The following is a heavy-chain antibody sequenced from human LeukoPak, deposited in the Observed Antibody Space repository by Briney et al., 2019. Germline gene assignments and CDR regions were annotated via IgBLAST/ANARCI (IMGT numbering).Heavy chain of an antibody. CDR3: ARSGSPTSPVDY. CDR1: GLTVSSNY. J-gene: IGHJ4*02. D-gene: IGHD3-10*01. V-gene: IGHV3-53*01. Sequence: GGSLRLSCAASGLTVSSNYMSWVRQAPGKGLEWVSVIYSGGSTYYADSVKGRFTISRDNSKNTLYLQMNSLRAEDTAVYYCARSGSPTSPVDYWGQGTLVTVSS. CDR2: IYSGGST.